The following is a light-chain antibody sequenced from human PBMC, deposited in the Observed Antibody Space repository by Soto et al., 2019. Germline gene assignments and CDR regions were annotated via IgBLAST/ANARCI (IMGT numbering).Light chain of an antibody. CDR2: GNI. CDR3: QSYDSSLSGYV. J-gene: IGLJ1*01. V-gene: IGLV1-40*01. CDR1: SSNIGAGYV. Sequence: QPVLTQPPSVSGAPGQRVTISCTGSSSNIGAGYVVHWYQQLPGTAPKLLIYGNINRPSGVPDRFSGSKSDTSASLAITGLQADDEADYYCQSYDSSLSGYVFGTGTKLTVL.